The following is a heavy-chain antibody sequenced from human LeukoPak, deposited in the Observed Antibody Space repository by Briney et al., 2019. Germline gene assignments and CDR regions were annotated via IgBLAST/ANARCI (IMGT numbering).Heavy chain of an antibody. J-gene: IGHJ4*02. CDR3: AREAGGGYSGYETAFDY. CDR1: GFTFSDYY. CDR2: ISSSSSYT. D-gene: IGHD5-12*01. V-gene: IGHV3-11*06. Sequence: KTGGSLRLSCAASGFTFSDYYMSWIRQAPGKGLGWVSYISSSSSYTNYADSVKGRFTISRDNAKNSLYLQMNSLRAEDTAVYYCAREAGGGYSGYETAFDYWGQGTLVTVSS.